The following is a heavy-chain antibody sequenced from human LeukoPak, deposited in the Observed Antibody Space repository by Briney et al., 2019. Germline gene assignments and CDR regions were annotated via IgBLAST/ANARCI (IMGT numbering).Heavy chain of an antibody. V-gene: IGHV1-46*01. D-gene: IGHD2-21*02. J-gene: IGHJ3*02. CDR3: ARDPQPYCGGDCYLTDAFDI. Sequence: ASVTVSCKASGYTFTSYYMHWVRQAPGQGLEWMGIINPSGGSTSYAQKFQGRVTMTRDTSTSTVYMELSSLRSEDTAVYYCARDPQPYCGGDCYLTDAFDIWGQGTMVTVSS. CDR2: INPSGGST. CDR1: GYTFTSYY.